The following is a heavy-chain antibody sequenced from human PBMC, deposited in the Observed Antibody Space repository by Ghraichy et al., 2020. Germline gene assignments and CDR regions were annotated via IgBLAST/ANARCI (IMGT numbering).Heavy chain of an antibody. CDR1: GGSFSGYY. D-gene: IGHD3-3*01. J-gene: IGHJ1*01. CDR3: ARLGYRPLSFGVVIRKFGYFQH. V-gene: IGHV4-34*01. Sequence: SQTLSLTCAVYGGSFSGYYWSWIRQPPGKGLEWIGEINHSGSTNYNPSLKSRVTISVDTSKNQFSLKLSSVTAADTAVYYCARLGYRPLSFGVVIRKFGYFQHWGQGTLVTVSS. CDR2: INHSGST.